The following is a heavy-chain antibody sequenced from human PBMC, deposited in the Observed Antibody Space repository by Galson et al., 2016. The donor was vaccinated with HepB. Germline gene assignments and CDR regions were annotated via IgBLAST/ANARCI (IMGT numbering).Heavy chain of an antibody. CDR3: ARTFRVAVGPEWLSRNQDYYYGMDV. V-gene: IGHV1-69*13. CDR2: IIPMFGTA. Sequence: SVKVSCKASGGTFSTYAINWVRQAPGQGFEWMGGIIPMFGTANYTQKFQDRVTITADESTSTAHMELSGLRYEDTAIYYCARTFRVAVGPEWLSRNQDYYYGMDVWGQGTTVIISS. D-gene: IGHD3-3*01. CDR1: GGTFSTYA. J-gene: IGHJ6*02.